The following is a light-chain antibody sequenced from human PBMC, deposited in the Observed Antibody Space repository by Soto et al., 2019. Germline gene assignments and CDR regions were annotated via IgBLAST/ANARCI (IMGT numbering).Light chain of an antibody. CDR1: QTVRNNY. V-gene: IGKV3-20*01. Sequence: EXVLTQSPGTLSLAPGERATLSCRASQTVRNNYLAWYQQKPGQAPRLLIYDASSRATGIPDRFSGGGSGTDFTLTISRLEPEDFAVYYCQQFSSYPLTFGGGTKVDIK. CDR2: DAS. J-gene: IGKJ4*01. CDR3: QQFSSYPLT.